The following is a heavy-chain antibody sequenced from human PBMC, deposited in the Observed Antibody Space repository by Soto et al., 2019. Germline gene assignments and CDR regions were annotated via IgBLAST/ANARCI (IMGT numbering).Heavy chain of an antibody. CDR1: GGTFSSNT. J-gene: IGHJ4*02. CDR3: ARDLARGYSYGYY. Sequence: SVKPSCKDSGGTFSSNTISWVRQAPGQGLEWMGRIIPILGIANYAQKFQGRVTITADKSTSTAYMELSSLRSEDTAVYYCARDLARGYSYGYYWGQGTLVTVSS. V-gene: IGHV1-69*04. D-gene: IGHD5-18*01. CDR2: IIPILGIA.